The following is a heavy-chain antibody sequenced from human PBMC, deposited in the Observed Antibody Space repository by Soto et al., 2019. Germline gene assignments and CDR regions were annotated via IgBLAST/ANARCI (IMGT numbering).Heavy chain of an antibody. D-gene: IGHD3-16*02. CDR2: IYYSGST. CDR1: GGSISSYY. J-gene: IGHJ3*02. V-gene: IGHV4-59*01. Sequence: SETLSLTCTVSGGSISSYYWSWIRQPPGKGLEWIGYIYYSGSTNYNPSLKSRVTISVDTSKNQFSLKLSSVTAADTAVYYCARLDYDYVWGSYRPSAAFDIWGQGTMVTVSS. CDR3: ARLDYDYVWGSYRPSAAFDI.